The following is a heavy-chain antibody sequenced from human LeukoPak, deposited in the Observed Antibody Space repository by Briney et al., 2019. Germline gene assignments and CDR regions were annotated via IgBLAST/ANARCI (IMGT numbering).Heavy chain of an antibody. CDR3: ARVRFPQSGSHCDY. Sequence: SETLSLTCTVSGGYISNYYWSWIRQPPGKGLEWIGYIYYSGSTNYNPSLKSRVTISVDTSKNQFSLKLSSVIAADTAVYYCARVRFPQSGSHCDYWGQGTLVTVSS. CDR2: IYYSGST. D-gene: IGHD1-26*01. J-gene: IGHJ4*02. CDR1: GGYISNYY. V-gene: IGHV4-59*01.